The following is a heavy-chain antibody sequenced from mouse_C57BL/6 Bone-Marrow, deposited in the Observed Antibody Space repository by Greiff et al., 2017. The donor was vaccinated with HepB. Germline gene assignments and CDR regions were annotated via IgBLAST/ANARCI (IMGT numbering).Heavy chain of an antibody. CDR3: ARESYYYERFAY. CDR1: GYTFTSYW. CDR2: IDPNSGGT. Sequence: QVQLQQPGAELVKPGASVKLSCKASGYTFTSYWMHWVKQRPGRGLEWIGRIDPNSGGTKYNEKFKSKATLTVDKPSSTAYMQLSSLTSEESAVYYCARESYYYERFAYWGQGTLVTVSA. V-gene: IGHV1-72*01. D-gene: IGHD1-1*01. J-gene: IGHJ3*01.